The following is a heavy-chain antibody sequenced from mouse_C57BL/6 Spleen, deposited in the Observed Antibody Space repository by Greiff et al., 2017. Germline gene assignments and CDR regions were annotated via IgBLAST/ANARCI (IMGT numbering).Heavy chain of an antibody. CDR1: GFNINDYY. V-gene: IGHV14-2*01. CDR2: IDPEDGAT. J-gene: IGHJ4*01. D-gene: IGHD2-4*01. Sequence: EVQLQQSGAELVKPGASVKLSCTASGFNINDYYMHWVKQRPEQGLEWIGRIDPEDGATKYAPKFQGKATITADTSSNTTYLQLSSLTSADTAVYYCSRYYDYDVRYAMDYWGQGTSVTVSS. CDR3: SRYYDYDVRYAMDY.